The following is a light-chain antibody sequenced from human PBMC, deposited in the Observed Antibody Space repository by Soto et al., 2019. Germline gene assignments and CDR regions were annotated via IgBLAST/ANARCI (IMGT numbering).Light chain of an antibody. V-gene: IGKV3-11*01. CDR3: QQRRDWPLFT. Sequence: EIVLTQSPATLSLSPGERATLSCRASQSVDSYLAWYQEKPGQAPRLLIYDASNRATGIPARFSGSGSGKDFTLPISRLEPDDFALYYCQQRRDWPLFTFGPGTKVDVK. J-gene: IGKJ3*01. CDR1: QSVDSY. CDR2: DAS.